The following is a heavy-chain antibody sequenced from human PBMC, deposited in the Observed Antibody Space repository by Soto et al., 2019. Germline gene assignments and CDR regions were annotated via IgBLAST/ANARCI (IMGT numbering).Heavy chain of an antibody. V-gene: IGHV3-21*01. J-gene: IGHJ1*01. CDR1: GFIFTDYS. CDR2: ISRTARYI. CDR3: ARDPSHLWGPDQCFPH. D-gene: IGHD5-18*01. Sequence: EVQLVESGGGLVKPGGSLRLSCAASGFIFTDYSVNWVRQSPGKGLEWVSFISRTARYINYADSVKGRFTISRDNAKNSLYVQLDSMRVEDTAVYYCARDPSHLWGPDQCFPHWGQGSLVTVSS.